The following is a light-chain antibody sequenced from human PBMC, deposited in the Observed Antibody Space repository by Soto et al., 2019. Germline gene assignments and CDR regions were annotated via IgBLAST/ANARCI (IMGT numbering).Light chain of an antibody. J-gene: IGKJ5*01. V-gene: IGKV3-11*01. CDR2: GAS. CDR3: QQYFTSPIT. Sequence: EIVLTLSPATLSLSPGERATLSCRASQSVNSRLAWYQHKPGQAPRLLISGASNRASGIPARFSGWGSGTDFTLTISRVDPADFAFYYCQQYFTSPITFGQGTRLEIK. CDR1: QSVNSR.